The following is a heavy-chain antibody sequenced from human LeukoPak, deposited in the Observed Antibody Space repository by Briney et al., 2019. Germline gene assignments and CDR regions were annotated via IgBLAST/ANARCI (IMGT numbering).Heavy chain of an antibody. D-gene: IGHD1-1*01. CDR2: IYIRGNT. CDR3: ARDRLQLQS. V-gene: IGHV4-61*02. J-gene: IGHJ5*02. Sequence: SRTLSLTCTVSGGSISSGSYYWSWIRQPAGKGLEWIGRIYIRGNTSYNPSLKSRVTISADTSKNQFSLKLSSVTAADTAVYYCARDRLQLQSWGQGTLVTVSS. CDR1: GGSISSGSYY.